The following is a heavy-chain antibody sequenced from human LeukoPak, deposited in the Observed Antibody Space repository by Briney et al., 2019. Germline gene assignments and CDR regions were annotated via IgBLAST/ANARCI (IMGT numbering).Heavy chain of an antibody. D-gene: IGHD5-18*01. CDR1: GFPLTSYA. V-gene: IGHV3-23*01. CDR2: ISGSGDST. J-gene: IGHJ4*02. CDR3: AKDPDADTVMVNAFDY. Sequence: PGGSLRLSCAASGFPLTSYAMSWVRQAPGKGREGVSPISGSGDSTYYADSVKGRFTISRDNSKNTLYMQMNSLRAEDTAVYYCAKDPDADTVMVNAFDYWGQGTLVTVSS.